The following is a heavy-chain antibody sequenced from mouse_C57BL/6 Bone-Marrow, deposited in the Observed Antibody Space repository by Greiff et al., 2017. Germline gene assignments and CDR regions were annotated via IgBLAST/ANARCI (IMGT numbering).Heavy chain of an antibody. CDR2: ISYDGSN. D-gene: IGHD1-1*01. V-gene: IGHV3-6*01. Sequence: EVKLVESGPGLVKPSQSLSLTCSVTGYSITSGYYWNWIRQFPGNKLEWMGYISYDGSNNYNPSLKNRISITRDTSKNQFFLKLNSVTTEDTATYYCARDHYGSSYSYYAMDYWGQGTSVTVSS. CDR3: ARDHYGSSYSYYAMDY. CDR1: GYSITSGYY. J-gene: IGHJ4*01.